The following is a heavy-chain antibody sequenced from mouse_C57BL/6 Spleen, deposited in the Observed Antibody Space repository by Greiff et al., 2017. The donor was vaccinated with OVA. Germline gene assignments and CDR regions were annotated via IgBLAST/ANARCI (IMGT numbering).Heavy chain of an antibody. Sequence: EVKLVESGGGLVKPGGSLKLSCAASGFTFSDYGMHWVRQAPEKGLEWVAYISSGSSTIYYADTVKGRFTISRDNAKNTLFLQMTSLRSEDTAMYYCARIYYDYDGGFDYWGQGTTLTVSS. CDR2: ISSGSSTI. CDR1: GFTFSDYG. CDR3: ARIYYDYDGGFDY. D-gene: IGHD2-4*01. V-gene: IGHV5-17*01. J-gene: IGHJ2*01.